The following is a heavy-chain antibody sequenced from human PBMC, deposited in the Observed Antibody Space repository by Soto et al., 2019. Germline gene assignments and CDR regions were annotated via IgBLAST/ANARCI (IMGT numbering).Heavy chain of an antibody. J-gene: IGHJ4*02. D-gene: IGHD1-26*01. V-gene: IGHV3-33*01. Sequence: GGSLRLSCAASGFTFSSYGMHWVRQAPGKGLEWVAVIWYDGSNKYYADSVKGRFTISRDNSKNTLYLQMNSLRAEDTAVYYCARDHSGSYSKRLEKSQTRSLDYWGQGTLVTVSS. CDR3: ARDHSGSYSKRLEKSQTRSLDY. CDR2: IWYDGSNK. CDR1: GFTFSSYG.